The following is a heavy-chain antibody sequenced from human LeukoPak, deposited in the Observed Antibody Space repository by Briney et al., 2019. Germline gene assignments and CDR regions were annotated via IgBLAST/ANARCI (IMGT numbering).Heavy chain of an antibody. CDR2: IKQDGSEK. J-gene: IGHJ6*02. Sequence: GGSLRLSCVASGVTFSSYVMSWVRQAPGKGLKWVANIKQDGSEKYYVDSVKGRFTISRDNAKNSLYLQMNSLRAEDTAVYYCARDMDSSSWYYYYYGMDVWGQGTTVTVSS. CDR3: ARDMDSSSWYYYYYGMDV. D-gene: IGHD6-13*01. CDR1: GVTFSSYV. V-gene: IGHV3-7*01.